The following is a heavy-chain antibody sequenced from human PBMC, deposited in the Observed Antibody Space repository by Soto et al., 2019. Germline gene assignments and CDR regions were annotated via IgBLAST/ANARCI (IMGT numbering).Heavy chain of an antibody. CDR1: GYTFTDYY. J-gene: IGHJ4*02. V-gene: IGHV1-2*02. CDR3: AREPRPTGDSGKLCDFEY. CDR2: VNSKSGGT. D-gene: IGHD1-26*01. Sequence: QVHLVQSGPEVKRPGASVQVSCKTSGYTFTDYYLHWVRQAPGQGLEWMGWVNSKSGGTNYAKKFQSRVSITRETSLNTAYMDLNSLPSDDPSVYYCAREPRPTGDSGKLCDFEYWGLGNLVTVPS.